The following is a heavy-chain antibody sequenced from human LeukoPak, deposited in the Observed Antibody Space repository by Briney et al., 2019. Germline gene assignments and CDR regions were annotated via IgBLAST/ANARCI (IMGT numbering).Heavy chain of an antibody. J-gene: IGHJ5*02. D-gene: IGHD3-10*01. Sequence: SETLSLTCTVSGGSISISSYYWAWIRQPPGKGLQWIAYVYYTGSTNYNLSLKRRVTISVDTSKNQFSLKLISVTAADTAVYYCAILGSGSSKRGFDPWGQGTLVTVSS. CDR3: AILGSGSSKRGFDP. CDR2: VYYTGST. V-gene: IGHV4-39*01. CDR1: GGSISISSYY.